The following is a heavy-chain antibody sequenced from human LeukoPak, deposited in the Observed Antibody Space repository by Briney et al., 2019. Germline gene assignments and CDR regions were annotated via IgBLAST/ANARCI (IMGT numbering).Heavy chain of an antibody. CDR2: IKQEGSEK. J-gene: IGHJ4*02. Sequence: GGSLRLSCAASGVTFSRYWMSWIRQAPGKGLEWVAKIKQEGSEKYYVASAKGRSTKYRDNATNSLYLQMNSLRAEDTAVYYCARYGDYTPYYFDYWGQGTLVTVSS. CDR1: GVTFSRYW. V-gene: IGHV3-7*01. D-gene: IGHD4-17*01. CDR3: ARYGDYTPYYFDY.